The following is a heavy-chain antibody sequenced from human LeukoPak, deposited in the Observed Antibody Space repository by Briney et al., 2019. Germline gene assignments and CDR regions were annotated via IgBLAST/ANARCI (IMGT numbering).Heavy chain of an antibody. CDR1: GDSISGYY. CDR3: ARAHSSGWPHMFDP. J-gene: IGHJ5*02. Sequence: SETLSLTCTVSGDSISGYYWSWIRQPPGKGLEWIGYIYYSGSTNYNPSLKSRVTISIDTSKNQFSLKVSSVTAADTAVYYCARAHSSGWPHMFDPWGQGTLVTVPS. CDR2: IYYSGST. V-gene: IGHV4-59*01. D-gene: IGHD6-19*01.